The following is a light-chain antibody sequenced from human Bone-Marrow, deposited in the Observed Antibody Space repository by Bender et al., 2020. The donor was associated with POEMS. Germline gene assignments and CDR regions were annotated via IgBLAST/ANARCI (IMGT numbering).Light chain of an antibody. CDR1: GTNP. V-gene: IGLV1-44*01. J-gene: IGLJ3*02. CDR3: CSYAGSDTWV. CDR2: INN. Sequence: GTNPVNWYQQLPGTAPKLLIYINNQRPSGVPDRFSGSKSGNTASLTISGLQAEDEADYFCCSYAGSDTWVFGGGTKLTVL.